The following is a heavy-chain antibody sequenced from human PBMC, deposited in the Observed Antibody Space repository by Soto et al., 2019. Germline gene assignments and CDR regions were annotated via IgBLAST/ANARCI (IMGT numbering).Heavy chain of an antibody. CDR3: AKETDSSGYYYGYYYGMDV. D-gene: IGHD3-22*01. V-gene: IGHV3-30*18. CDR2: ISYDGSNK. CDR1: GFTFSSYG. J-gene: IGHJ6*02. Sequence: PGGSLRLSCAASGFTFSSYGMHWVRQAPGKGLEWVAVISYDGSNKYYADSVKGRFTISRDNSKNTLYLQMNSLRAEDTAVYYCAKETDSSGYYYGYYYGMDVWGQGTTVTVSS.